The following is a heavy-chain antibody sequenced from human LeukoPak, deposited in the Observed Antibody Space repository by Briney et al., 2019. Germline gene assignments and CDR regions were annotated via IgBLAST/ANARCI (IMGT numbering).Heavy chain of an antibody. CDR3: AKDRGSGWPQFDY. V-gene: IGHV3-23*01. CDR1: GFTFSNFP. CDR2: ISGSGGSK. D-gene: IGHD6-19*01. J-gene: IGHJ4*02. Sequence: GGSLRLSCAASGFTFSNFPMSWVRQAPGKGLEWVSAISGSGGSKYYADSVKGRFTISGDNSKNTLYLQMNSLRAEDTAVYYCAKDRGSGWPQFDYWGQGTLVTVSS.